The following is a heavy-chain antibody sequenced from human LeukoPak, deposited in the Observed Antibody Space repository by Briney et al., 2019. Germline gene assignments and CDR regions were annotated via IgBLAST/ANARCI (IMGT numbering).Heavy chain of an antibody. J-gene: IGHJ4*02. CDR3: AKFAGIAVATDY. D-gene: IGHD6-19*01. Sequence: GGSLRLSCAASGFTFSSYGMPWVRQAPGKGLEWVAVISYDGSNKYYADSVKGRFTISRDNSKNTLYLQMNSLRAEDTAVYYCAKFAGIAVATDYWGQGTLVTVSS. V-gene: IGHV3-30*18. CDR1: GFTFSSYG. CDR2: ISYDGSNK.